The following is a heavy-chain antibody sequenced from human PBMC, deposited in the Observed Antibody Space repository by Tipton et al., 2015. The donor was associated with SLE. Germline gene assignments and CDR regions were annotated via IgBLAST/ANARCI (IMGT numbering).Heavy chain of an antibody. V-gene: IGHV4-34*01. CDR2: INHSGST. Sequence: TLSLTCAVYGGSFSGYYWSWIRQPPGKGLEWIGEINHSGSTNYNPSLKSRVTISVDTSKNQFSLKLSSVTAADTAVYYCAVYSSSHYYYYGMDVWGQGTTVTVSS. CDR3: AVYSSSHYYYYGMDV. J-gene: IGHJ6*02. CDR1: GGSFSGYY. D-gene: IGHD6-6*01.